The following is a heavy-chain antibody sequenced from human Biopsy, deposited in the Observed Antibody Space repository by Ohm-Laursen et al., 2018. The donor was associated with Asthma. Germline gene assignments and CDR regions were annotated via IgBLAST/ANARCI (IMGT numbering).Heavy chain of an antibody. Sequence: TLSLPWAVSGGSISSGGYSWSWIRQPPGKGLEWIGYNYHSGSTYYNPSLKSRVTISEVRSKNQFSLKLSSVTAADTAVYYCARVKDGYNFDYWGQGTLVTVSS. CDR2: NYHSGST. J-gene: IGHJ4*02. V-gene: IGHV4-30-2*01. CDR3: ARVKDGYNFDY. D-gene: IGHD5-24*01. CDR1: GGSISSGGYS.